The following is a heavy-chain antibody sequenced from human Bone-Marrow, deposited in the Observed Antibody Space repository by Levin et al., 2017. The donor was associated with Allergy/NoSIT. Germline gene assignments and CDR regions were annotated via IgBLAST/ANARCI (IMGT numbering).Heavy chain of an antibody. J-gene: IGHJ4*02. D-gene: IGHD3-10*01. CDR2: IYSGGST. CDR1: GFTVSSNY. V-gene: IGHV3-53*01. Sequence: SCAASGFTVSSNYMSWVRQAPGKGPEWVSVIYSGGSTYYADSVKGRFTISRDNSKNTLYLQLNSLRAEDTAGYYCARGWFGELLSHWGQGTLVTGSS. CDR3: ARGWFGELLSH.